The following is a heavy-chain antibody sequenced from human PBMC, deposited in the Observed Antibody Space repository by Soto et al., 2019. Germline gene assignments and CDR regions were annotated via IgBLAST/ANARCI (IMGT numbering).Heavy chain of an antibody. Sequence: QVQLVESGGGVVQPGRSLRLSCVASGFTFSNFGMHWVRQAPGKGLEWVAAISADGSDKYFSGSVKGRFTISRDNSKNTLFLQMNSLRVEDTAVYYCVKGSDVARQELDYWGQGTLVTVSS. CDR2: ISADGSDK. D-gene: IGHD3-3*01. CDR1: GFTFSNFG. CDR3: VKGSDVARQELDY. J-gene: IGHJ4*02. V-gene: IGHV3-30*18.